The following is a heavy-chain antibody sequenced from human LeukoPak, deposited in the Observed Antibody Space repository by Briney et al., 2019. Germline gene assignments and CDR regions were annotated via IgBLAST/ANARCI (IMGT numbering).Heavy chain of an antibody. CDR3: AKGFCSGGSCYYHGF. CDR1: GFTFSSYA. V-gene: IGHV3-23*01. J-gene: IGHJ4*02. CDR2: ISGSDGGT. Sequence: PGGSLRLSCAASGFTFSSYAMNWVRQAPGKGLEWVSAISGSDGGTYYADSVKGRFTISRDNSKNMLYVQMNSLRAEDTAVYYCAKGFCSGGSCYYHGFWGQGTLVTVSS. D-gene: IGHD2-15*01.